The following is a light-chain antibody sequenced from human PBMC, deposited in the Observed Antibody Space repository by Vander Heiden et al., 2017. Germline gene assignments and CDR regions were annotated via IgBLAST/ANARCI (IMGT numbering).Light chain of an antibody. CDR1: QSLLHSNGYNY. Sequence: IVMTQSPLSLLVTPGEPASISCRSSQSLLHSNGYNYLDWDLQKPGQSPQLLIYLGLNRDSGVHDRCSGSGSGTDFTLKISRVEAGDVGVYYCMQTLHNLFGQGTQLEIK. CDR2: LGL. V-gene: IGKV2-28*01. J-gene: IGKJ5*01. CDR3: MQTLHNL.